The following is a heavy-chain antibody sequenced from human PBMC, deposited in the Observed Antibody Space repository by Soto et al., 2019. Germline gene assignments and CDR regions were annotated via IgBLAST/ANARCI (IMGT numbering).Heavy chain of an antibody. CDR3: AREVVRPYFDY. CDR1: GVTLCTSA. V-gene: IGHV3-30-3*01. J-gene: IGHJ4*02. D-gene: IGHD2-2*01. Sequence: AGSLEIACAASGVTLCTSAMPWVLQAPGKGLEWVAVTSYDGTTKYYADSVKGRFTISRDNSKNTLSLQMNSLSAEDTAVYYCAREVVRPYFDYWGQGILVTGSS. CDR2: TSYDGTTK.